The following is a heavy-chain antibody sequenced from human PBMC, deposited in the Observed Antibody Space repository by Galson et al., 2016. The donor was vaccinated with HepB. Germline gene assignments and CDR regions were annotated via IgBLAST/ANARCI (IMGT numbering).Heavy chain of an antibody. J-gene: IGHJ5*02. CDR1: GFTFSGYY. V-gene: IGHV3-11*01. CDR2: ISTGALSE. D-gene: IGHD6-13*01. Sequence: SLRLSCAASGFTFSGYYMSWIRQAPGKGLEWVSYISTGALSEYYAASVKGRFTVSRDNAKNSLYLQMHSLRAEVTAVYYCAREGRQLAAAGLDLWGQGTLVTVSS. CDR3: AREGRQLAAAGLDL.